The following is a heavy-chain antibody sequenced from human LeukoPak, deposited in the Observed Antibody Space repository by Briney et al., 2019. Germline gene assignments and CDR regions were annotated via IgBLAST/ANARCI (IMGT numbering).Heavy chain of an antibody. Sequence: SETLSLTCTVSGGSISSSSYYWGWIRQPPGKGLEWIGSIYYSGSTYYNPSLKSRVTISVDTSKNQFSLKLSSVTAADTAVYYCASRRSYAFDIWGQGTVVTVSS. J-gene: IGHJ3*02. D-gene: IGHD1-14*01. V-gene: IGHV4-39*01. CDR1: GGSISSSSYY. CDR3: ASRRSYAFDI. CDR2: IYYSGST.